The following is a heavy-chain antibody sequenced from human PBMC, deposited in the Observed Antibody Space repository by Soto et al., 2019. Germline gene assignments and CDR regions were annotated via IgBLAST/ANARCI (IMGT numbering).Heavy chain of an antibody. J-gene: IGHJ4*02. CDR3: ARGIMNYDSSGYYY. Sequence: PGGSLRLSCAASGFTCSSYEMNWVRQAPGKGLEWVSYISSSGSTIYYADSVKGRFTISRDNAKNSLYLQMNSLRAEDTAVYYCARGIMNYDSSGYYYWGQGTLVTVSS. V-gene: IGHV3-48*03. D-gene: IGHD3-22*01. CDR2: ISSSGSTI. CDR1: GFTCSSYE.